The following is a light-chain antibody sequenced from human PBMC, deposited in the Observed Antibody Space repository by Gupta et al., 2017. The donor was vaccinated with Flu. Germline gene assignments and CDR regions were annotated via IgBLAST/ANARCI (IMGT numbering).Light chain of an antibody. CDR1: SGSVSSTYY. V-gene: IGLV8-61*01. Sequence: QTVVTQEPSFSVSPGGTVTLHCGLSSGSVSSTYYPSWYQQTPDQALRVLIYRTTTRSSAVPDRFSGSSLGNTAAITITGAEADDECYYYCMLYMGNGFSVFGRGTKLTVL. CDR3: MLYMGNGFSV. J-gene: IGLJ3*02. CDR2: RTT.